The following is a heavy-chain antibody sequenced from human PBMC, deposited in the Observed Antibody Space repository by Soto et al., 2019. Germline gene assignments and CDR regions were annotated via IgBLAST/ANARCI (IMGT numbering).Heavy chain of an antibody. V-gene: IGHV3-21*01. J-gene: IGHJ1*01. Sequence: EVQLVESGGGLVKPGGSLRLSCAASGFTFSSYSMNWVRQAPGKGLEWVSSISSRSSYRYYADSVKGRFTISREKAKNSLYLQMNSLRAEDTAVYYCARDACSGGSCSLFQHWGQGTLVTVSS. CDR1: GFTFSSYS. CDR2: ISSRSSYR. CDR3: ARDACSGGSCSLFQH. D-gene: IGHD2-15*01.